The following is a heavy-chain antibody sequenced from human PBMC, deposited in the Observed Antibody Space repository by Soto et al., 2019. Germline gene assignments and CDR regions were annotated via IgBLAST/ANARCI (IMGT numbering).Heavy chain of an antibody. CDR3: ARSGSGSYPLPIDY. Sequence: GGSLRLSCAASGFTGSRNYMSWVRQAPGKGLEWVSVIYSGGSTYYADSVKGRFTISRHNSKNTLYLQMNSLRAEDTAVYYCARSGSGSYPLPIDYWGQGTLVTVSS. J-gene: IGHJ4*02. V-gene: IGHV3-53*04. CDR1: GFTGSRNY. D-gene: IGHD3-10*01. CDR2: IYSGGST.